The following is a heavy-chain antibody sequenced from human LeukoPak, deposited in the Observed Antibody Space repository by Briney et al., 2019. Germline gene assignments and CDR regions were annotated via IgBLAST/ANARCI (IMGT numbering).Heavy chain of an antibody. CDR3: TTMYYYNSSGYYQKSYFDY. CDR1: GFTFSSYA. Sequence: GGSLRLSCAASGFTFSSYAMSWVRQAPGKGLEWVGRIKSKTDGGTTDYAAPVKGRFTISRDDSKNTLYLQMNSLKTEDTAVYYCTTMYYYNSSGYYQKSYFDYWGQGTLVTVSS. V-gene: IGHV3-15*01. J-gene: IGHJ4*02. D-gene: IGHD3-22*01. CDR2: IKSKTDGGTT.